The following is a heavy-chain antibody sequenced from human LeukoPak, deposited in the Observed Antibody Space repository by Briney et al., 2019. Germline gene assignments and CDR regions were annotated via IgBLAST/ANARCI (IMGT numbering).Heavy chain of an antibody. CDR2: ISSSGSTI. D-gene: IGHD2-15*01. CDR1: GFTFSDYY. Sequence: PGRSLRLSCAASGFTFSDYYMSWIRQAPGKGLEWVSYISSSGSTIYYADSVKGRFTISRDNAKNSLYLQMNSLRAEDTAVYYCASRSGGGWYSKGHHWGQGTLVTVSS. V-gene: IGHV3-11*01. CDR3: ASRSGGGWYSKGHH. J-gene: IGHJ4*02.